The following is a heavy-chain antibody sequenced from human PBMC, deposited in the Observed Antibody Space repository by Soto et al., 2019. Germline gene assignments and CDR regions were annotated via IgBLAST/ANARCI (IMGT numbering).Heavy chain of an antibody. D-gene: IGHD3-22*01. Sequence: SETLSLTCTVPGGSISSGGYYWSWIRQHPGKGLEWIGYIYYSGSTYYNPSLKSRVTISVDTSKNQFSLKLSSVTAADTAVYYCASGINYYDSSGYYAWGAFDIWGQGTMVT. CDR1: GGSISSGGYY. J-gene: IGHJ3*02. CDR3: ASGINYYDSSGYYAWGAFDI. CDR2: IYYSGST. V-gene: IGHV4-31*03.